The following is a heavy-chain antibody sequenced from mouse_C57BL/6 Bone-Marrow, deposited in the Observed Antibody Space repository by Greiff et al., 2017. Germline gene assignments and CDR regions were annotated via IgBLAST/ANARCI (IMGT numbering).Heavy chain of an antibody. D-gene: IGHD1-1*01. CDR2: IYPGDGDT. CDR1: GYAFSSSW. V-gene: IGHV1-82*01. CDR3: AGSGNYYGSSYFYWYFDV. J-gene: IGHJ1*03. Sequence: QVQLQQSGPELVKPGASVKISCKASGYAFSSSWMNWVKQRPGKGLEWIGRIYPGDGDTNYNGKFKGKATLTVDKSSSTAYMQLSSLASVESAVHFCAGSGNYYGSSYFYWYFDVWGTGTTVTVSS.